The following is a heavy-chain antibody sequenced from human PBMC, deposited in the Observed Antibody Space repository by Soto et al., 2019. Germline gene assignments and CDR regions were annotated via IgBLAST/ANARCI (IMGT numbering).Heavy chain of an antibody. D-gene: IGHD5-12*01. CDR2: INHSGST. J-gene: IGHJ4*02. Sequence: LSLTCAVYGGSFSGYYWSWIRQPPGKGLEWIGEINHSGSTNYNPSLKSRVTISVDTSKNQFSLKLSSVTAADTAVYYCARTVVATIFGRFDYWGQGTLVTVSS. CDR1: GGSFSGYY. CDR3: ARTVVATIFGRFDY. V-gene: IGHV4-34*01.